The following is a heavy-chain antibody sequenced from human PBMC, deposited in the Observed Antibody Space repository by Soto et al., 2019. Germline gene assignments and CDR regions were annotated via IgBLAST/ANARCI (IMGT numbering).Heavy chain of an antibody. CDR1: GFTFSGPA. J-gene: IGHJ3*02. V-gene: IGHV3-73*01. D-gene: IGHD2-15*01. CDR2: IRSKGNNYAT. CDR3: TGHGQLGYCTGGSCEEAFDI. Sequence: PGGSLRLSCAASGFTFSGPAMHWVRQASGKGLEWVGRIRSKGNNYATAYSASVKGRFTISRDDSKDTAYLQMNSLKTEDTAVYYCTGHGQLGYCTGGSCEEAFDIWGQGTMVTVSS.